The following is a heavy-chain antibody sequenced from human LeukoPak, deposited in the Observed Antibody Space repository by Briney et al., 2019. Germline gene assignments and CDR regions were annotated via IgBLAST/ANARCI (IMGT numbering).Heavy chain of an antibody. J-gene: IGHJ6*03. V-gene: IGHV3-21*01. Sequence: GGSLRLSCAASGFTFSSYSMNWVRQAPGKGLEWVSFISGSSSYIYYADSVKGRFTISRDNAKNSLYLQMNSLRAEDTAVYYCARDPSYYYMDVWGKGTTVTISS. CDR2: ISGSSSYI. CDR3: ARDPSYYYMDV. CDR1: GFTFSSYS.